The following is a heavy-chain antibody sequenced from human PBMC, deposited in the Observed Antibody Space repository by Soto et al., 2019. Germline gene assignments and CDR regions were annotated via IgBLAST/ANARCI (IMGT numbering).Heavy chain of an antibody. J-gene: IGHJ6*02. CDR2: IIPIFGTA. Sequence: QVQLVQSGAEVQKPGSSVKVSCKASGGTFSSYAISWVRQAPGQGLEWVGGIIPIFGTANYAQKFQGRVTISADESSSTAYMELSSLRSEDTAVYYCAGGGVWGSYRPPDYYYYYGMDVWGQGTTVTVSS. D-gene: IGHD3-16*02. CDR3: AGGGVWGSYRPPDYYYYYGMDV. V-gene: IGHV1-69*01. CDR1: GGTFSSYA.